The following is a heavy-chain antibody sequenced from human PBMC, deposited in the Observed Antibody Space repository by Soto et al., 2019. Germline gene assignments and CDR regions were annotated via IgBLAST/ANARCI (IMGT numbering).Heavy chain of an antibody. CDR3: ARISFRVVMDV. V-gene: IGHV2-5*01. CDR1: GFSLSRSGVG. Sequence: SGPTLVNPTQTLTLTCSFSGFSLSRSGVGVGWIRQPPGKALEWLALIYWNDDRRYNPSLRNRLTITKDTSNDKVVIVITDMHTLDTGSYFCARISFRVVMDVWDQGTTVTVSS. J-gene: IGHJ6*02. D-gene: IGHD3-3*01. CDR2: IYWNDDR.